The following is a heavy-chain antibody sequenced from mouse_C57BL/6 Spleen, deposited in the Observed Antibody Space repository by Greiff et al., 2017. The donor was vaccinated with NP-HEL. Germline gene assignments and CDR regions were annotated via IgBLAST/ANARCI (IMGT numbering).Heavy chain of an antibody. CDR2: ITYDGSN. J-gene: IGHJ2*01. Sequence: EVQLVESGPGLVKPSPSLSLSCSATGYSITSGYYWNWIRQFPGNKLELMGYITYDGSNNYNPSLKNRIAITRDTSKNQFFLKLTSVTTEYTATYYCASYFDDWGKGTTLTVSS. V-gene: IGHV3-6*01. CDR3: ASYFDD. CDR1: GYSITSGYY.